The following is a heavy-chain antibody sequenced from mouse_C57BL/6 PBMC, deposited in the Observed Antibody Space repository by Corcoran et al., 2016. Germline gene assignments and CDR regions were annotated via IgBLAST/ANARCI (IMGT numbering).Heavy chain of an antibody. J-gene: IGHJ1*03. D-gene: IGHD1-1*01. V-gene: IGHV1-80*01. CDR2: IYPGDGDT. CDR1: GYAFSSYW. CDR3: ARWGYGSTWGYFDV. Sequence: QVQLQQSGAELVKPGASVKISCKASGYAFSSYWMNWVKQRPGKGLEWIGQIYPGDGDTNYNGKFKGKATLTADKSSSTAYMQLSSLTSEDSAVYFCARWGYGSTWGYFDVWGTGTTVTVSS.